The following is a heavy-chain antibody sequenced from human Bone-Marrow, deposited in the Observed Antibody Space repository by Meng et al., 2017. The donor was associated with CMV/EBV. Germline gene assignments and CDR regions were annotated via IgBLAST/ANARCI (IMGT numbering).Heavy chain of an antibody. V-gene: IGHV3-30-3*01. D-gene: IGHD1-26*01. CDR2: ISYDGSNK. J-gene: IGHJ4*02. CDR1: GFTFSSYA. CDR3: ARDGTGSYSRVDN. Sequence: GESLKISCAASGFTFSSYAMHWVCQAPGKGLEWVAVISYDGSNKYYADSVKGRFTISKDNSKNTSYLQMNSLRAEDTAVYYCARDGTGSYSRVDNWGQGTLVTVSS.